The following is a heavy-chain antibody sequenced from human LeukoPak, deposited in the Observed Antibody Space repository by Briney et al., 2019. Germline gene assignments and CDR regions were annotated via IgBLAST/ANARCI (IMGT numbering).Heavy chain of an antibody. CDR3: ARDSGRIRIAARRASFDY. CDR1: GYTFTSYA. Sequence: ASVKVSCKASGYTFTSYAMNWVRQAPGQGLEWMGWINPNSGGTNYAQKFQGRVTMTRDTSISTAYMELSGLRSDDTAVYYCARDSGRIRIAARRASFDYWGQGTLVTVSS. D-gene: IGHD6-6*01. J-gene: IGHJ4*02. CDR2: INPNSGGT. V-gene: IGHV1-2*02.